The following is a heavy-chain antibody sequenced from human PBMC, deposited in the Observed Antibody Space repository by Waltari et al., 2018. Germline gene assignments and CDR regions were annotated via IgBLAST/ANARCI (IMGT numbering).Heavy chain of an antibody. J-gene: IGHJ6*02. CDR3: AREPLILVGDYDYYYGMDV. CDR2: INPNSGGT. V-gene: IGHV1-2*06. Sequence: QVQLVQSGAEVKKPGASVKVSCKASGYTFTGYYMHWVRQAPGQGLEWMGRINPNSGGTNYAQKFQGRVTMTRETSISTAYMELSRLRSDDTAVYYCAREPLILVGDYDYYYGMDVWGQGTTVTVSS. D-gene: IGHD2-8*02. CDR1: GYTFTGYY.